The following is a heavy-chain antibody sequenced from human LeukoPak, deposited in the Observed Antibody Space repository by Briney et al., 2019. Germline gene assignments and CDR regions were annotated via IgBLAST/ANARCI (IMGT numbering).Heavy chain of an antibody. Sequence: ASVKVSCKVSGYTLTELSMHWVRQAPGKGLERMGGFDPEDGETIYAQKFQGRVTMTEDTSTDTAYIELSSLRSEDTAVYYCATVPYLYGGNSGKYFQHWGQGTLVTVSS. V-gene: IGHV1-24*01. CDR1: GYTLTELS. J-gene: IGHJ1*01. CDR2: FDPEDGET. CDR3: ATVPYLYGGNSGKYFQH. D-gene: IGHD4-23*01.